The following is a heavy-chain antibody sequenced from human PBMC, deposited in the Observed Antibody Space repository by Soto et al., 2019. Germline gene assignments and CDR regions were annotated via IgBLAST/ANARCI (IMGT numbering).Heavy chain of an antibody. CDR3: AKAKNDYNWDNRPPFDY. CDR1: GYTLRNYA. D-gene: IGHD1-20*01. J-gene: IGHJ4*02. V-gene: IGHV3-23*01. Sequence: GGSLRLSCEASGYTLRNYAMTWVRQAPGKGLEWVSLISANDVGTYYAESVKTRFTISTDQSRNTVYLQMDSLRADDTAIYYCAKAKNDYNWDNRPPFDYWGQGTLVTVSS. CDR2: ISANDVGT.